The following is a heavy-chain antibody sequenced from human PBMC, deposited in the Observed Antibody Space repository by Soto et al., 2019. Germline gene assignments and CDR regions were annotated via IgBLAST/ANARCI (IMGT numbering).Heavy chain of an antibody. D-gene: IGHD2-15*01. V-gene: IGHV4-59*01. J-gene: IGHJ4*02. CDR1: GGSISPFY. CDR3: ARVGGVAARTFDY. CDR2: LYYSGNT. Sequence: SETLSLTCTVSGGSISPFYWSWVRQPPGKGLEWIGYLYYSGNTNYNPSLKSRVTISVDASKNQVSLRLTSVTAADPAVYYCARVGGVAARTFDYLGQGTVVTVSS.